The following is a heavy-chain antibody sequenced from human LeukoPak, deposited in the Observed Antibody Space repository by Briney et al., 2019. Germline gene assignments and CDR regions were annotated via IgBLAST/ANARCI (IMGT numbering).Heavy chain of an antibody. J-gene: IGHJ3*02. Sequence: SETLSLTCTVSGGSISSYYWSWIRQPPGKGLEWIGYIYYSGSTNYNPSLKSRVTISVDTSKNQFSLKLSSVTAADTAVYYCARVWSGGSGYDSYGDAFDIWGQGTMVTVSS. CDR3: ARVWSGGSGYDSYGDAFDI. CDR1: GGSISSYY. D-gene: IGHD5-12*01. V-gene: IGHV4-59*01. CDR2: IYYSGST.